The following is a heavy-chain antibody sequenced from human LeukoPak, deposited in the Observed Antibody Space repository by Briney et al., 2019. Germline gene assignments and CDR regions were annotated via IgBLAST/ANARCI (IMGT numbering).Heavy chain of an antibody. J-gene: IGHJ4*02. V-gene: IGHV3-11*01. CDR2: ICDSGRTV. CDR1: GFTFSDYY. D-gene: IGHD3-22*01. CDR3: ARDRLGDYDHSGYYDK. Sequence: KTGGSLRLSCAASGFTFSDYYMSWLRQAPGKGLEWVAYICDSGRTVYYADSVRGRFTISRDNAKNSVYLQMNNLRAEDTAVYYCARDRLGDYDHSGYYDKWGQGILVTVSS.